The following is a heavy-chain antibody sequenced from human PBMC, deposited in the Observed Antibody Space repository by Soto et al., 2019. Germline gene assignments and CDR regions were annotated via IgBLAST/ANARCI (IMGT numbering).Heavy chain of an antibody. Sequence: GGSLRLSCAASGFTFSNAWMSWVRQAPGKGLEWVGRIKIKTDGGTTDYAAPVKGRFTISRDDSKNTLYLQMNSLKTEDTAVYYCTTDQPVDYYDSSGYFDYWGQGTLVTGS. CDR2: IKIKTDGGTT. CDR3: TTDQPVDYYDSSGYFDY. V-gene: IGHV3-15*01. J-gene: IGHJ4*02. D-gene: IGHD3-22*01. CDR1: GFTFSNAW.